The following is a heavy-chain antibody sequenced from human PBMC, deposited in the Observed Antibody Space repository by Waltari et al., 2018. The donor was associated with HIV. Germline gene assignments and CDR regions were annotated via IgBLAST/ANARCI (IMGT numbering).Heavy chain of an antibody. D-gene: IGHD3-22*01. V-gene: IGHV1-2*06. CDR1: GYTFPAHY. CDR3: FYYSNTESYGLDV. Sequence: QGQLVQSGAEVKKPGASVKVSCKASGYTFPAHYLHWVPQAPGQGLEWMGRINPKSGVTHYAQKFQDRVTVTRDTSITTAYMELSSLRSDDTARYFCFYYSNTESYGLDVWGQGTTVTVSS. CDR2: INPKSGVT. J-gene: IGHJ6*02.